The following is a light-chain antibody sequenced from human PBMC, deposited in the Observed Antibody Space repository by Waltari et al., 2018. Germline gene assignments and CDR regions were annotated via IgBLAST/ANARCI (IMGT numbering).Light chain of an antibody. CDR3: AAWDDSLSASYV. J-gene: IGLJ1*01. Sequence: QSVLTQPPSASGTPGQRVTISCYGSSSNIGSNYVYWYQQLPGTAPKLLIYRNNPRPSGVPDQFSGSKSDTSAYLAISGLRSEDEAEYDCAAWDDSLSASYVFGTGTKVTGL. CDR1: SSNIGSNY. CDR2: RNN. V-gene: IGLV1-47*01.